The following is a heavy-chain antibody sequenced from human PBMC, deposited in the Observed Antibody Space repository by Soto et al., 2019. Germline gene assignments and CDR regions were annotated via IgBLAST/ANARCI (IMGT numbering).Heavy chain of an antibody. D-gene: IGHD3-10*01. V-gene: IGHV4-39*01. Sequence: PSETLSLACTLACNSIISSISYWGWIRQPPGEGMEWVGSFYYSGRAYYKPSLRSRVTQSVDTSKNSISLKLHSQTAADTAVYYYARHQVSGRGYGMDVWDQGTTVTVSS. J-gene: IGHJ6*02. CDR3: ARHQVSGRGYGMDV. CDR1: CNSIISSISY. CDR2: FYYSGRA.